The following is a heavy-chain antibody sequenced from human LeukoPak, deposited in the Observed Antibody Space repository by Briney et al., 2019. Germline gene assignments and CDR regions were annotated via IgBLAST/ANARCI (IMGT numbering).Heavy chain of an antibody. CDR2: IYYRGST. V-gene: IGHV4-39*07. CDR1: GGSISSSSYY. CDR3: ARVGSYYDFWSGYYPEYFQH. J-gene: IGHJ1*01. D-gene: IGHD3-3*01. Sequence: SETLSLTCTVSGGSISSSSYYWGWIRQPPGKGLEWRGSIYYRGSTYYNPSLKSRVTISVDTSKNQFSLKLSSVTAADTAVYYCARVGSYYDFWSGYYPEYFQHWGQGTLVTVSS.